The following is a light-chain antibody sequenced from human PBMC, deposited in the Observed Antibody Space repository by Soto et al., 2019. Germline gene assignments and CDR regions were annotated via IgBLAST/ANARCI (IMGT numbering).Light chain of an antibody. CDR3: LQYHNLWA. CDR1: QSISSW. J-gene: IGKJ1*01. V-gene: IGKV1-5*01. CDR2: DAS. Sequence: DIQMTQSPSTLSASVGDRVTITCRASQSISSWLAWYQQKPGKAPKLLIYDASSLESGVPSRFSGSGSGTEFTLTISSLQPEDFTVYSCLQYHNLWAFGQGTKVEI.